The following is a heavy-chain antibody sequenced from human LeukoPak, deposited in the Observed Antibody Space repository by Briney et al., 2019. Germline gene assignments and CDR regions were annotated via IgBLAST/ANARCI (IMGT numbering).Heavy chain of an antibody. CDR2: INPNSGGT. J-gene: IGHJ4*02. CDR1: GYTFTGYY. Sequence: GASVKVSCKASGYTFTGYYMHWVRQAPGQGLEWMGWINPNSGGTNYAQKFQGRVTMTRDTSISTAYMELSRLRSDDTAVYYCARDEDSGSYYPDYWGQGTLVTVSS. CDR3: ARDEDSGSYYPDY. D-gene: IGHD1-26*01. V-gene: IGHV1-2*02.